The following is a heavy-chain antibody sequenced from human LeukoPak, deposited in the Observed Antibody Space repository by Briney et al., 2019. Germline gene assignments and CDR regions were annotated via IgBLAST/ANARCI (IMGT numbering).Heavy chain of an antibody. V-gene: IGHV5-51*01. D-gene: IGHD5-12*01. J-gene: IGHJ4*02. Sequence: GESLKISCKGSGYSFPNYWIGRGRQMPGKGLEWMGIIYPGDSDTRYSPDFQGQVTISADKSISTVYLKWSSLKASDTAMYFCARHLDVDILGTIDYWGQGTQVTVSS. CDR2: IYPGDSDT. CDR3: ARHLDVDILGTIDY. CDR1: GYSFPNYW.